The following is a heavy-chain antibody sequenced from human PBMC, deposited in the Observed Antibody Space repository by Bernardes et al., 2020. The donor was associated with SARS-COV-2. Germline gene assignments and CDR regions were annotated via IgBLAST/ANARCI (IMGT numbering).Heavy chain of an antibody. J-gene: IGHJ3*02. D-gene: IGHD2-8*01. Sequence: GGSLRLSCAVSGLTIGDYYMSWIREAPGRGLEWVSYITTSSYTNYADSVRGRFTVSRDNAKNSVNLQMNSLRAEDTAVYYCAIEGVSNVFDMWGQGTMVNVSS. CDR2: ITTSSYT. V-gene: IGHV3-11*06. CDR1: GLTIGDYY. CDR3: AIEGVSNVFDM.